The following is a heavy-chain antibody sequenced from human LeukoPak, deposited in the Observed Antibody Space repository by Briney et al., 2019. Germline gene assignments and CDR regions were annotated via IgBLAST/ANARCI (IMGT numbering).Heavy chain of an antibody. D-gene: IGHD3-22*01. CDR3: AVVVMVDAFDI. CDR1: GGTFSSYA. CDR2: IIPILGIA. V-gene: IGHV1-69*04. J-gene: IGHJ3*02. Sequence: ASVKVSCKASGGTFSSYAISWVRQAPGQGLEWMGRIIPILGIANYAQKLQGRVTITADKSTSTAYMELSSLRSEDTAVYYCAVVVMVDAFDIGGQGTMVTVSS.